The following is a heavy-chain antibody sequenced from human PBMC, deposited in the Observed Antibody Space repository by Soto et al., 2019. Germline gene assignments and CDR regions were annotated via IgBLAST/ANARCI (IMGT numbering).Heavy chain of an antibody. V-gene: IGHV3-15*07. D-gene: IGHD3-3*01. CDR3: TTGDDFWSGYYTIDAFDI. Sequence: EVQLVESGGGLVKPGGSLRLSCAASGFTFSNAWMNWVRQAPGKGLEWVGRIKSKTDGGTTDYAAPVKGRFTISRDDSKNTLYLQMNSLKTEDTAVYYSTTGDDFWSGYYTIDAFDIWGQGTMVTVSS. CDR2: IKSKTDGGTT. CDR1: GFTFSNAW. J-gene: IGHJ3*02.